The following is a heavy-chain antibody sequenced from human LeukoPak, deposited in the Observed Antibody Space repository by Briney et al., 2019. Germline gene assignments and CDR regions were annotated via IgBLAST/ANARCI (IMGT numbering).Heavy chain of an antibody. D-gene: IGHD1-26*01. CDR3: ARHQMGANTFDY. CDR2: INHSGST. V-gene: IGHV4-34*01. Sequence: SETLSLTCAVYGGSFSGYYWSWIRQPPGKGLEWIGEINHSGSTNYNPSLKSRVTISVDTSKNQFSLKLSSVTAADTAVYYCARHQMGANTFDYWGQGTLVTVSS. J-gene: IGHJ4*02. CDR1: GGSFSGYY.